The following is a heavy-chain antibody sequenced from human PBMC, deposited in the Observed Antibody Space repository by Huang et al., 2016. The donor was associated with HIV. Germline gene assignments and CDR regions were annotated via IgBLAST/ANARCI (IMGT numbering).Heavy chain of an antibody. D-gene: IGHD6-6*01. V-gene: IGHV1-2*06. CDR2: INPKSGGT. J-gene: IGHJ4*02. Sequence: QVQLVQSGAEVQKPGASVKVSCKASGYTFTDYKIHWVRQAPGQGLEWRGRINPKSGGTNYAQKFQGRVTMTRDISISTAYMELRRLRSDDTAVYYCAKDWSLGSSSFPDYWGQGTLVTVSS. CDR3: AKDWSLGSSSFPDY. CDR1: GYTFTDYK.